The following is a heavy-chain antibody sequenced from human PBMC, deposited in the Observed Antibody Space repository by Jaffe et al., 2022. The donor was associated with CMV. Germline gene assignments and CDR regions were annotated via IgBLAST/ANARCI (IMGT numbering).Heavy chain of an antibody. CDR3: ARGGFDWPYPFDY. CDR1: GFTVSSNY. Sequence: EVQLVESGGGLVQPGGSLRLSCAASGFTVSSNYMSWVRQAPGKGLEWVSVIYSGGSTYYADSVKGRFTISRDNSKNTLYLQMNSLRAEDTAVYYCARGGFDWPYPFDYWGQGTLVTVSS. CDR2: IYSGGST. D-gene: IGHD3-9*01. J-gene: IGHJ4*02. V-gene: IGHV3-66*01.